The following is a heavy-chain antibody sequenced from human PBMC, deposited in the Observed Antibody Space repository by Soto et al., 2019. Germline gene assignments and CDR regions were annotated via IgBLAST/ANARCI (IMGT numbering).Heavy chain of an antibody. D-gene: IGHD3-16*01. CDR3: AHRLRSSNGWGTFDY. V-gene: IGHV2-5*02. CDR2: ISWADDK. Sequence: QITLKESGPTLVKPTQTLTLTCTFSGFSFRSSGVAVGRIRQPPGKALEWVAFISWADDKRYSPSLKSRITITKDTSNNQVVLTMTNIDPVDTGTYYCAHRLRSSNGWGTFDYWGQGIVVTVSS. J-gene: IGHJ4*02. CDR1: GFSFRSSGVA.